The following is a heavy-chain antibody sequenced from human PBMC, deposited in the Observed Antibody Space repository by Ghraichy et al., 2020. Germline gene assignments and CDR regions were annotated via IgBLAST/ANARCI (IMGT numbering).Heavy chain of an antibody. CDR1: RFTFGSLA. CDR3: ARPPGNYSDTPGFHYLNA. V-gene: IGHV3-23*01. CDR2: IIGSGRKT. Sequence: GESLNISCVDSRFTFGSLAMNWVRQAPGGGLEWVSAIIGSGRKTYYADSVKGRFTIHRDNTKKMFYLEMNSLRAEDTATYFCARPPGNYSDTPGFHYLNAWGQGTLVTVSS. D-gene: IGHD3-22*01. J-gene: IGHJ5*02.